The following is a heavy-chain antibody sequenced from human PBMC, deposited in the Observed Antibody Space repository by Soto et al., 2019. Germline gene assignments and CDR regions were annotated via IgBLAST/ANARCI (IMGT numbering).Heavy chain of an antibody. J-gene: IGHJ3*02. V-gene: IGHV4-30-2*01. CDR1: GGSISSGGYS. Sequence: QLQLQESGSGLVKPSQTLSLTCAVSGGSISSGGYSWSWIRQPPGKGLEWIGYIYHSGSTSYNPSLKSRVTISVARSKNQFSLKLSSVTAADTAVYYCARVPGIAVAGSDAFDIWGQGTMVTVSS. CDR3: ARVPGIAVAGSDAFDI. D-gene: IGHD6-19*01. CDR2: IYHSGST.